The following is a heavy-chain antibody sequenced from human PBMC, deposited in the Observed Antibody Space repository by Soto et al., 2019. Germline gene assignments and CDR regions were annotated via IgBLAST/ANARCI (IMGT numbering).Heavy chain of an antibody. J-gene: IGHJ6*02. Sequence: AAVKVSFKASGYTFTSYVISWVRQAPGQGLDCIGWLSAYNGNTNYAQKLQGRVTMTTDTSTSKAYMERRSLRSDDTAVYYCARDGLRGLEWLIPYYDYYVMDVWGQGATVTVSS. CDR1: GYTFTSYV. D-gene: IGHD3-3*01. CDR3: ARDGLRGLEWLIPYYDYYVMDV. V-gene: IGHV1-18*01. CDR2: LSAYNGNT.